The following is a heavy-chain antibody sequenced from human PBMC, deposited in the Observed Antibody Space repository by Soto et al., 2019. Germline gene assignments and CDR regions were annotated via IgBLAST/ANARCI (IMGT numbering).Heavy chain of an antibody. CDR3: ARDGFAIFGVVIYYYGTDV. CDR2: ISYDGSNK. CDR1: GFTFSSYA. D-gene: IGHD3-3*01. J-gene: IGHJ6*02. Sequence: VGSLRLSCAASGFTFSSYAMHWVRQAPGKGLEWAAVISYDGSNKYYADSVKGRFTISRDNSKNTLYLQMNSLRAEDTAVYYCARDGFAIFGVVIYYYGTDVWGQGTTVTVSS. V-gene: IGHV3-30-3*01.